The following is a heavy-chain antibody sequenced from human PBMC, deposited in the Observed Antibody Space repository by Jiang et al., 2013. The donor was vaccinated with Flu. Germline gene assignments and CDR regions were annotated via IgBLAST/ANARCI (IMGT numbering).Heavy chain of an antibody. V-gene: IGHV4-59*08. D-gene: IGHD3-9*01. Sequence: GLVKPSETLSLTCTVSGGAISSYYWSWIRQPPGKGLEWMGYISYSGSTNYNPSLKSRVTISVDTSKNQFSLKLSSVTAADTAVYYCARHALGRYFDWFVDYWGQGTLVTVSS. J-gene: IGHJ4*02. CDR1: GGAISSYY. CDR2: ISYSGST. CDR3: ARHALGRYFDWFVDY.